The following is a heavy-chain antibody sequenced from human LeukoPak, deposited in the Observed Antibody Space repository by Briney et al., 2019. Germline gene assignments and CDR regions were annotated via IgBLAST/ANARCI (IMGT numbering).Heavy chain of an antibody. J-gene: IGHJ2*01. CDR3: VKDVSDDSTGFWYFDL. D-gene: IGHD3-22*01. CDR1: GVAFGSSS. Sequence: GESLRLSCDAAGVAFGSSSMNWVRQAPGMGLEWVASISRTGAYIYYADSVQGRFIISIDNANRSLYLTRRSLRAEETALYSCVKDVSDDSTGFWYFDLWGRGTLSLSPQ. V-gene: IGHV3-21*01. CDR2: ISRTGAYI.